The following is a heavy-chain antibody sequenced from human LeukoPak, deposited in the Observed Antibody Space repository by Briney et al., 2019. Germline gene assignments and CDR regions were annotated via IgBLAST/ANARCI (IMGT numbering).Heavy chain of an antibody. CDR3: AKGSYYYDSSGNEEDY. Sequence: GGSLRLSCAASGFTFSSYGMHWVRQAPGKGLEWVAVISYDGSNKYYADSVKGRFTISRDNSKNTLYLQMNSLRAEDTAVYYCAKGSYYYDSSGNEEDYWGQGTLVTVSS. J-gene: IGHJ4*02. V-gene: IGHV3-30*18. D-gene: IGHD3-22*01. CDR2: ISYDGSNK. CDR1: GFTFSSYG.